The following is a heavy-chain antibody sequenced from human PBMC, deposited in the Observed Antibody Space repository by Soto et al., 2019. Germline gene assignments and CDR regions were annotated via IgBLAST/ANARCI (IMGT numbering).Heavy chain of an antibody. J-gene: IGHJ3*02. CDR2: ISSSGATI. Sequence: GGSLRLSCSASGFTFRGYEMHWVRQAPRKGLEWISYISSSGATIYYADSVKGRFTISRDNAKNSLYLQMNSLRAEDTAVYYCARRXWDIFVVVAATRGTFDIWGQGTMVTVSS. CDR3: ARRXWDIFVVVAATRGTFDI. V-gene: IGHV3-48*03. CDR1: GFTFRGYE. D-gene: IGHD2-15*01.